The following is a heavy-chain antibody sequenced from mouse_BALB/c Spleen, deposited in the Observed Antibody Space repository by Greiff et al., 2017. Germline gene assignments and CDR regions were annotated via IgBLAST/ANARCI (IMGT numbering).Heavy chain of an antibody. Sequence: VQLQQSGAELVRSGASVKLSCTASGFNIKDYYMHWVKQRPEQGLEWIGWIDPANGNTKYDPKFQGKATITADTSSNTAYLQLSSLTSEDTAVYYCASQGYGGAMDYWGQGTSVTVSS. V-gene: IGHV14-3*02. J-gene: IGHJ4*01. D-gene: IGHD2-14*01. CDR1: GFNIKDYY. CDR3: ASQGYGGAMDY. CDR2: IDPANGNT.